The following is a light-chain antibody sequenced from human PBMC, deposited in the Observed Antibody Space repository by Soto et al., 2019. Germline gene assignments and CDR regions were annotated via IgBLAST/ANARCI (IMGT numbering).Light chain of an antibody. Sequence: NFMLTQPHSVSESPGKTVSISCTRSSGRIASNYVQWYQQRPGSAPTTVIYEDNQRPSGVPARFSGSTDGSSNSASLTISGLQTEDEADYYCQSYDSSTVVFGGGTKLTVL. V-gene: IGLV6-57*04. CDR1: SGRIASNY. J-gene: IGLJ2*01. CDR2: EDN. CDR3: QSYDSSTVV.